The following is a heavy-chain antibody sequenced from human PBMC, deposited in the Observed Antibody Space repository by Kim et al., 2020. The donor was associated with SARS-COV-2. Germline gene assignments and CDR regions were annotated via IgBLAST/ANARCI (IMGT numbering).Heavy chain of an antibody. CDR3: ARGDLHGADGLDV. CDR1: GVHV. Sequence: SVKVSCKASGVHVFSWVRQAPGQGLEWMGRIIPMLDTTDYAQKFQDRVTITVDESSNTAYMELSSLRSEDTAVYYCARGDLHGADGLDVWGRGTTVTVSS. J-gene: IGHJ6*02. D-gene: IGHD4-17*01. V-gene: IGHV1-69*11. CDR2: IIPMLDTT.